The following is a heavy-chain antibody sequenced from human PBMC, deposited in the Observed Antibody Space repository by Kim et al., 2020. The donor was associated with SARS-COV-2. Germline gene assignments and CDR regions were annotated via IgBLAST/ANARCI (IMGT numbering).Heavy chain of an antibody. CDR2: IIPIFGTA. J-gene: IGHJ6*02. V-gene: IGHV1-69*13. CDR1: GGTFSSYA. Sequence: SVKVSCKASGGTFSSYAISWVRQAPGQGLEWMGGIIPIFGTANYAQKFQGRVTITADESTSTAYMELSSLRSEDTAVYYCARDLLWFGETLNYYYYGMDVWGQGTTVTVSS. D-gene: IGHD3-10*01. CDR3: ARDLLWFGETLNYYYYGMDV.